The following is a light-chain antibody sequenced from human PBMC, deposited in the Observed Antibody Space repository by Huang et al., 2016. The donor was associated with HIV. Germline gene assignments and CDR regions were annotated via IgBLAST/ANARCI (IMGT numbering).Light chain of an antibody. V-gene: IGKV1-13*02. CDR3: QQLRSYPLT. Sequence: AIQLTQSPSSVSASVGDRVTVTCRASQAIGHSLAWYQHKPGKAPKLLIYGGSILQSGVSPRFSGNGSGTDFSLTISSLRSGDFATYFCQQLRSYPLTFGGGTDV. CDR1: QAIGHS. J-gene: IGKJ4*01. CDR2: GGS.